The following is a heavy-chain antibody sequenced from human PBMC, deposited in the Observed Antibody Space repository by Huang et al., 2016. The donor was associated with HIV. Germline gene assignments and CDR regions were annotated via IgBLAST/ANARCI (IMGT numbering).Heavy chain of an antibody. CDR1: GGSFSGYL. J-gene: IGHJ4*02. D-gene: IGHD3-22*01. V-gene: IGHV4-34*01. Sequence: QVHLQQWGAGLLKPSETLSLTCAVYGGSFSGYLWSWIRQPPGKGLEWSGEVNQRGRTTYKASLKRRDVISVDKSRNQFSLKLSSVTAADTAVYYCACGEGYYYDTSGYLAPAVWGQGTLVIVSS. CDR3: ACGEGYYYDTSGYLAPAV. CDR2: VNQRGRT.